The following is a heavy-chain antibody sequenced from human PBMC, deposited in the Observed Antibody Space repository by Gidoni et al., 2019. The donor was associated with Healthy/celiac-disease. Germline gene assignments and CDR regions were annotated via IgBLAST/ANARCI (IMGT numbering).Heavy chain of an antibody. D-gene: IGHD3-9*01. J-gene: IGHJ4*02. CDR1: GFTFSSYS. V-gene: IGHV3-21*01. Sequence: EVQLVESGGGLVKPGGSLRLSCAASGFTFSSYSMNWVRQAPGKGLEWVSSISSSSSYIYYADSVKGRFTISRDNAKNSLYLQMNSLRAEDTAVYYCARDQAYYDILTGYYRLHYFDYWGQGTLVTVSS. CDR3: ARDQAYYDILTGYYRLHYFDY. CDR2: ISSSSSYI.